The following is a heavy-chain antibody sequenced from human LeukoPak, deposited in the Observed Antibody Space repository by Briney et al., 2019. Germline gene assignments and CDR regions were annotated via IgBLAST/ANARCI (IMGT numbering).Heavy chain of an antibody. V-gene: IGHV1-2*04. Sequence: ASVKVSCKASGYTFTGYYMHWVRQAPGQGLEWMGWINPNSGGTNYAQKFQGWVTMTRDTSISTAYMELSRLRSDDTAVYYCARGYCTNGVCRYYFDYWGQGTLVTVSP. CDR1: GYTFTGYY. D-gene: IGHD2-8*01. CDR2: INPNSGGT. CDR3: ARGYCTNGVCRYYFDY. J-gene: IGHJ4*02.